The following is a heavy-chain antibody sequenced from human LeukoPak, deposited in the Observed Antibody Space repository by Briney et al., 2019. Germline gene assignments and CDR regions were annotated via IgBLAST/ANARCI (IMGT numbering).Heavy chain of an antibody. D-gene: IGHD3-3*01. V-gene: IGHV3-15*04. CDR2: IESKTNGETT. J-gene: IGHJ4*02. Sequence: PGGSLRLSCAASGFTFSNTWMNWVRQAPGTGLEWVGRIESKTNGETTDYAAPVKGRFTISRDDSKNTLYLQMNNLKTEDTAVYYCTTCFGVVISDNFDYWGQGALVTVSS. CDR3: TTCFGVVISDNFDY. CDR1: GFTFSNTW.